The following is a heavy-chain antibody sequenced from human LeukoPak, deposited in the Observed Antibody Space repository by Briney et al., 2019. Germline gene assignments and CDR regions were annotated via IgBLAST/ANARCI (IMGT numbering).Heavy chain of an antibody. Sequence: ASVKVSCKASGYTAYHMHWVRQAPGQGLEWMGWINPNSGDTNYAQKFQGRVTMTRDTSISTPYMELHSLRSDDTAMYYCARVSSGGWHFDYWGQGTLVTVSS. V-gene: IGHV1-2*02. CDR2: INPNSGDT. J-gene: IGHJ4*02. CDR1: GYTAYH. D-gene: IGHD6-19*01. CDR3: ARVSSGGWHFDY.